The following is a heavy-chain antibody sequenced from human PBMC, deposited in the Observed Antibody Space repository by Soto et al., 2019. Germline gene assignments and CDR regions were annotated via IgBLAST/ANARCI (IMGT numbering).Heavy chain of an antibody. CDR1: GFTFSSYA. CDR2: ISYDGSNK. CDR3: ARDLGSSWYGGWFDP. J-gene: IGHJ5*02. Sequence: QVQLVESGGGVVQPGRSLRLSCAASGFTFSSYAMHWVRQAPGKGLEWVAVISYDGSNKYYADSVKGRFTISRDNSKNTLYLQMTSLRAEDTAVYYCARDLGSSWYGGWFDPWGQGTLVTVSS. V-gene: IGHV3-30-3*01. D-gene: IGHD6-13*01.